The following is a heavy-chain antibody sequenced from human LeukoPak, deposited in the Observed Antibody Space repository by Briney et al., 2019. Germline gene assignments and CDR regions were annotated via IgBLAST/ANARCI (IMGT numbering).Heavy chain of an antibody. CDR3: ARGGLMVRGMLDY. D-gene: IGHD3-10*01. Sequence: SETLSLTCTVSGGSINSAGDYWNWIRQLPGKGLEWIGYIYYSGSTYYNPSLRGRVSMAVDASQNQISLNLSSVTAADTAVYYCARGGLMVRGMLDYWSQGTLVTVSS. CDR1: GGSINSAGDY. V-gene: IGHV4-31*03. CDR2: IYYSGST. J-gene: IGHJ4*02.